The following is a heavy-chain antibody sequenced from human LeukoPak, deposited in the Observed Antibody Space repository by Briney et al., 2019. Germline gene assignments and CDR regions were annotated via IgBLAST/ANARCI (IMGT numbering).Heavy chain of an antibody. V-gene: IGHV4-59*01. CDR2: IYYSGST. D-gene: IGHD5-24*01. J-gene: IGHJ4*02. Sequence: SETLSLTCTVSGGSISSYYWSCIRQPPGKGLEWIGYIYYSGSTNYNPSLKSRVTISVDTSKNQFSLKLSSVTAADTAVYYCARLPRDGYNTIDYWGQGTLVTVSS. CDR3: ARLPRDGYNTIDY. CDR1: GGSISSYY.